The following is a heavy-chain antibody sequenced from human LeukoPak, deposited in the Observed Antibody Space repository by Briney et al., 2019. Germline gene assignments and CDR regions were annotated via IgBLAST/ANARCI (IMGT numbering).Heavy chain of an antibody. V-gene: IGHV6-1*01. CDR2: TYYRSKWYN. D-gene: IGHD2-2*01. J-gene: IGHJ5*02. CDR3: ARRLTQYDCFDP. Sequence: SQTLSLTCAISGDSVSSNSAAWNWIRQSPSRGLEWLGRTYYRSKWYNDYAVSVKSRIAVNPDTSKNQFSLHLNSVTPEDTAVYYCARRLTQYDCFDPWGQGILVTVSS. CDR1: GDSVSSNSAA.